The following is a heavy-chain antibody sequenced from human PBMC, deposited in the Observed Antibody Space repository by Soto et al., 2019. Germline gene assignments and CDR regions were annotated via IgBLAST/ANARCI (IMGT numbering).Heavy chain of an antibody. CDR1: GYSFTSYW. J-gene: IGHJ5*02. CDR3: ARHEFGQQLTNNWFDP. Sequence: GESLKISCKGSGYSFTSYWIGWVRQMPGKGLEWMGIIYPGDSDTRYSPSFQGQVTISADKSISTAYLQWSSLKASDTAMYYCARHEFGQQLTNNWFDPWGQGTLVTVSS. V-gene: IGHV5-51*01. D-gene: IGHD6-13*01. CDR2: IYPGDSDT.